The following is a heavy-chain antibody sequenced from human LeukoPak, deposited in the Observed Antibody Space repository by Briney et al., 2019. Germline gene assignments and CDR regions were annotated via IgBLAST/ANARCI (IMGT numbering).Heavy chain of an antibody. CDR3: GTTPIFGDAFDL. CDR2: FDPEGAET. D-gene: IGHD3-3*02. J-gene: IGHJ3*01. CDR1: GYTLTDLS. V-gene: IGHV1-24*01. Sequence: ASLKVSCKISGYTLTDLSIHWLRQAPGKGLEWMGGFDPEGAETIYAQTLQGRVTLTEDTSTDTAYMELSSLRSEDTAVYYCGTTPIFGDAFDLWGQGTMVTVSS.